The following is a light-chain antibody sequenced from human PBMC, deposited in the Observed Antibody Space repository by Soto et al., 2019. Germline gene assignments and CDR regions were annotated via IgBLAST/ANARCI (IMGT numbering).Light chain of an antibody. CDR3: QQYNNWPWT. CDR1: QSVSSSY. V-gene: IGKV3-20*01. Sequence: NVLSLSPGTLSLSTGERATLSCRASQSVSSSYLAWYQQKPGQAPRLLIYGASSRATGIPDRFSGSGSGTDFTLTISSLQSEDFAVYYCQQYNNWPWTFGQGTKVDI. J-gene: IGKJ1*01. CDR2: GAS.